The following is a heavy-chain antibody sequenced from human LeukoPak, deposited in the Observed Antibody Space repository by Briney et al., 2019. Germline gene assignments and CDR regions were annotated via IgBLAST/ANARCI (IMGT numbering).Heavy chain of an antibody. CDR2: IYHSGST. J-gene: IGHJ6*03. CDR1: GYSISSGYY. D-gene: IGHD3-22*01. V-gene: IGHV4-38-2*02. CDR3: ARGYGDYYDSSGTYYYYYMDV. Sequence: KSSETLSLTCTVSGYSISSGYYWGWIRQPPGKGLEWIGSIYHSGSTYYNPSLKSRVTISVDTSKNQFSLKLSSVTAADTAVYYCARGYGDYYDSSGTYYYYYMDVWGKGTTVTVSS.